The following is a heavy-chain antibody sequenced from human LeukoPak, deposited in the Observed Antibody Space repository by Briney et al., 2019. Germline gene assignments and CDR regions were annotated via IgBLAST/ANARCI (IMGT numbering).Heavy chain of an antibody. V-gene: IGHV3-7*03. CDR3: ARPRDSGWSKTWDY. CDR1: GFTFSSYW. D-gene: IGHD6-13*01. CDR2: IKQDESEK. Sequence: PGGSLRLSCEASGFTFSSYWMSWVRQAPGKGLEWVANIKQDESEKYYVGPVKGRFTISRDNAQNSLYLQVSSLRAEDTAVYYCARPRDSGWSKTWDYWGQGTLVTVSS. J-gene: IGHJ4*02.